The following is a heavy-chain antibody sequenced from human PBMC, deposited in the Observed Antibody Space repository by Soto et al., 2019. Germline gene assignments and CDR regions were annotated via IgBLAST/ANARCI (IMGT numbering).Heavy chain of an antibody. V-gene: IGHV4-30-2*01. Sequence: SSEDLFPTCASSLGSLSSGGYSWTWIRQPPGKGLEWIEYIYHSGSTYYNPSLKSRVTISVDRSKNQFSLKLSSVTAADTAVYYCARVPDVWGQGTTVTVSS. CDR1: LGSLSSGGYS. CDR3: ARVPDV. J-gene: IGHJ6*02. CDR2: IYHSGST.